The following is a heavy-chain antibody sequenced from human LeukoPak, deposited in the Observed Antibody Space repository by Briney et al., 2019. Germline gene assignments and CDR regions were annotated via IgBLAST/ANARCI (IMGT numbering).Heavy chain of an antibody. CDR1: GLTFSSYG. J-gene: IGHJ3*02. CDR2: IRYDGSNK. D-gene: IGHD5-12*01. Sequence: GGSLRLSCAASGLTFSSYGMHWVRQAPGKGLEWVAFIRYDGSNKYYADSVKGRFTISRDNSKNTLYLQMNSLRAEDTAVYYCAKDLGSGYDSEAFDIWGQGTMVTVSS. CDR3: AKDLGSGYDSEAFDI. V-gene: IGHV3-30*02.